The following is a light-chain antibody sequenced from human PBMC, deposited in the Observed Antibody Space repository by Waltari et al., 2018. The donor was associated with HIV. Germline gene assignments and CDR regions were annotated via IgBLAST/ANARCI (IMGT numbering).Light chain of an antibody. CDR2: DAS. CDR3: QVWDNNSDQGV. CDR1: TIGSYT. V-gene: IGLV3-21*02. J-gene: IGLJ3*02. Sequence: SYVLPQPPSVSVAPGHTASIPCGGETIGSYTFHWYQQRPGQAPVVVVNDASDRPSGIPERFSGSNSGNTATLTISRVEAGDEADYYCQVWDNNSDQGVFGGGTNLTVL.